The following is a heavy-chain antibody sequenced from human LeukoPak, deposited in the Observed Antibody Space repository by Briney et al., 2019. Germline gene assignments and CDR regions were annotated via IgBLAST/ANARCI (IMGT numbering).Heavy chain of an antibody. CDR2: INAGNGNT. V-gene: IGHV1-3*01. Sequence: ASVKVSCKASGYTFTSYDINWVRQAPGQRLEWMGWINAGNGNTKYSQKFQGRVTITRDTSASTAYMELSSLRSEDTAVYYCARDQSSSWYYFDYWGQGTLVTVSS. CDR1: GYTFTSYD. D-gene: IGHD6-13*01. CDR3: ARDQSSSWYYFDY. J-gene: IGHJ4*02.